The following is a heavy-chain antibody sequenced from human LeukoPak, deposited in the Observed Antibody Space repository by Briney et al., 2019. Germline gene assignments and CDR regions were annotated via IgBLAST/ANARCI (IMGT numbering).Heavy chain of an antibody. CDR1: GHTFTGYY. J-gene: IGHJ4*02. Sequence: GASVKVSCKASGHTFTGYYMHWVRQAPGQGLEWMGWINPNSGGTNYAQKFQGRVTMSRDTSISTAYMELSRLRSDDTAVYYCASGRYFYDSSGYSPLDYWGQGTLVTVSS. CDR2: INPNSGGT. D-gene: IGHD3-22*01. CDR3: ASGRYFYDSSGYSPLDY. V-gene: IGHV1-2*02.